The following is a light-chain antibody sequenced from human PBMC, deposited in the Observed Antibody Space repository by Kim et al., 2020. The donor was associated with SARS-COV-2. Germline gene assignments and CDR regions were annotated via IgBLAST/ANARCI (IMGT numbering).Light chain of an antibody. J-gene: IGKJ2*01. Sequence: EIVMTQSPATLSVSPGERATLSCRASQSVSSNLAWYQQKPGQAPRLLIYGASTRATGIPARFSGSGSGTEFTITISSLQSEDFAVYYWQQYNNWPPYTFGQGTKLEI. V-gene: IGKV3-15*01. CDR1: QSVSSN. CDR3: QQYNNWPPYT. CDR2: GAS.